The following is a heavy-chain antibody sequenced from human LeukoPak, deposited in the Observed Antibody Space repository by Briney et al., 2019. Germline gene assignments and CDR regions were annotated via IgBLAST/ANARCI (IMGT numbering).Heavy chain of an antibody. CDR3: AKDAELLWFGELYYFDY. J-gene: IGHJ4*02. V-gene: IGHV3-23*01. CDR2: ISGSGGST. D-gene: IGHD3-10*01. Sequence: PGGSLRLSCAASGSTFSSYAMSWVRQAPGKGLEWVSAISGSGGSTYYADSVKGRFTISRDNSKNTLYLQMNSLRAEDTAVYYCAKDAELLWFGELYYFDYWGQGTLVTASS. CDR1: GSTFSSYA.